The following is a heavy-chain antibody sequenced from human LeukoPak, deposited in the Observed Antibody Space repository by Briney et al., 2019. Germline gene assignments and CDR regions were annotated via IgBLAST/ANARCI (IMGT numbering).Heavy chain of an antibody. V-gene: IGHV1-2*02. Sequence: GASVKVSCKASGYTFTGYYMHWVRQAPGQGLEWMGWINPNSGGTNYAQKFQGRVTMTRDTSISTAYMELSRLRSDDTAVYYCARPHSSGWPPYDAFDIWGQGTMVTVSS. CDR2: INPNSGGT. CDR1: GYTFTGYY. CDR3: ARPHSSGWPPYDAFDI. D-gene: IGHD6-19*01. J-gene: IGHJ3*02.